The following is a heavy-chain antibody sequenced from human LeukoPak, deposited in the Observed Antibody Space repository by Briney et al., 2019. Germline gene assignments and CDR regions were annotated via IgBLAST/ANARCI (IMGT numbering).Heavy chain of an antibody. V-gene: IGHV3-23*01. CDR2: ISGSGGST. Sequence: GGSLRLSCAASGFTFSSYAMSWVRQAPGKGLEWVSAISGSGGSTYYADSVKGRFTISRNNSKNTLYLQMNSLRAEDTAVYYCATSYDFWSGYYAYWGQGTLVTVSS. D-gene: IGHD3-3*01. CDR1: GFTFSSYA. CDR3: ATSYDFWSGYYAY. J-gene: IGHJ4*02.